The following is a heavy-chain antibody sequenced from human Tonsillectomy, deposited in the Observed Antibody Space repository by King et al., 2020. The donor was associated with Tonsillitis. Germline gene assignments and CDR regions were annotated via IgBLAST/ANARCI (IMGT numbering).Heavy chain of an antibody. J-gene: IGHJ4*01. CDR2: IYADDSDI. CDR3: ARKGFYYDSGPFYPVGFDC. Sequence: QLVQSGAEVKKPGESLKISCKGSGYNFNNYWIGWVRQMPGKGLEWMGIIYADDSDIIYSPSFQGQVTIPADQSISTAYLQWSSMKLSYTAIYYCARKGFYYDSGPFYPVGFDCWGHGTLVTVSS. CDR1: GYNFNNYW. D-gene: IGHD3-22*01. V-gene: IGHV5-51*01.